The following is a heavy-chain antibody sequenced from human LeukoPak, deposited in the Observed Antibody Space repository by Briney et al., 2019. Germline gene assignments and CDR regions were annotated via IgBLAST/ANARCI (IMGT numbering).Heavy chain of an antibody. J-gene: IGHJ5*02. CDR2: IWYDGSNK. V-gene: IGHV3-33*01. CDR1: GFTFSSYG. D-gene: IGHD6-19*01. CDR3: ARAGGWNWFDP. Sequence: PGRSLRLSCAASGFTFSSYGMHWGRQAPGKGLEWVAVIWYDGSNKYYADSVKGRFTISRDNSKNTLYLQMNSLRAEDTAVYYCARAGGWNWFDPWGQGTLVTVSS.